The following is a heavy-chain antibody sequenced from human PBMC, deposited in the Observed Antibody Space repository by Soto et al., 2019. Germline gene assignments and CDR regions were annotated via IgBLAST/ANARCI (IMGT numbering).Heavy chain of an antibody. CDR3: AHRPITFMASWFDP. D-gene: IGHD3-16*01. V-gene: IGHV2-5*02. Sequence: QITLKESGPTLVKPAQTLTLTCTFSGFSLSTSGVAVGWLRQPPGKAPEWLALVYWDDDKCYSPSLKSRLTSTKDTSKNQVVLTMTNMEPVDTATYYCAHRPITFMASWFDPWGQGIPVTVSS. CDR2: VYWDDDK. J-gene: IGHJ5*02. CDR1: GFSLSTSGVA.